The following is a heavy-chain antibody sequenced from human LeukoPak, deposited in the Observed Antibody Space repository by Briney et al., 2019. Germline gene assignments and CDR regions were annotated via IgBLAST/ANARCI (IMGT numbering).Heavy chain of an antibody. J-gene: IGHJ4*02. V-gene: IGHV3-21*01. CDR1: GFTFSSYS. Sequence: PGGSLRLSCAASGFTFSSYSMNWVRQAPGKGLEWVSSISSSSSYIYYADSVKGRFTISRDNAKNSLYLQMNSLRAEDTAVYYCARLPRYCGGYNLCPFDYWGQGTLVTVSS. CDR2: ISSSSSYI. CDR3: ARLPRYCGGYNLCPFDY. D-gene: IGHD5-24*01.